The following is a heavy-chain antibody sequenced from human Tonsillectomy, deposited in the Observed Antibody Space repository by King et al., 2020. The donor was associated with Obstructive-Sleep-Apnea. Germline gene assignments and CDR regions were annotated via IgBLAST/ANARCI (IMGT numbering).Heavy chain of an antibody. Sequence: VQLVESGGGVVQPGRSLRLSCAASEFSFSTYAMHWVRQAPGKGLEWVAIISYDGGNHHFADSLKGRFTSSRDNSRNTLYLQMDSLRPEDTAMYYCASGTDGYSYFYFWGQGTLVTVSS. CDR1: EFSFSTYA. V-gene: IGHV3-30-3*01. J-gene: IGHJ4*02. CDR3: ASGTDGYSYFYF. D-gene: IGHD5-24*01. CDR2: ISYDGGNH.